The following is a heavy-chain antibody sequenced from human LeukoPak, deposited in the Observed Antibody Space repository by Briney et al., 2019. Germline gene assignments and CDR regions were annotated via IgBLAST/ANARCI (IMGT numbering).Heavy chain of an antibody. V-gene: IGHV3-7*01. CDR2: IKDDGSEK. CDR1: GFTFNNYW. Sequence: GGSLRLSCAASGFTFNNYWMNWVRQTPGKGLEWVANIKDDGSEKYYLESVKGRFTISRDNAKNSLYLQMNGLRAEDTAVYYCARVAWPYYFDSWGQGTLVTVSS. CDR3: ARVAWPYYFDS. J-gene: IGHJ4*02.